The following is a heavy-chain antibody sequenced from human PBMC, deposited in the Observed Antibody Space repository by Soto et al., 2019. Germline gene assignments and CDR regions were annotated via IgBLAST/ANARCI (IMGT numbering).Heavy chain of an antibody. CDR2: ISAYNGNT. CDR3: ASLPWYDDYYHGMDV. V-gene: IGHV1-18*01. Sequence: GASVKVSCKASGYTFTSYGIIWVRQAPGQGLEWMGWISAYNGNTNYAQKLQGRVTMTTDTSTSTAYMELRSLRSDDTAVYYCASLPWYDDYYHGMDVWGQGTTVTVSS. D-gene: IGHD6-13*01. J-gene: IGHJ6*02. CDR1: GYTFTSYG.